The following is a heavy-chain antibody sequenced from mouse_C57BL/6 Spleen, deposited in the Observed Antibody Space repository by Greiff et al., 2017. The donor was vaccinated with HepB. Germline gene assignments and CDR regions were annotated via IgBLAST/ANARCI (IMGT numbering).Heavy chain of an antibody. CDR3: TRDGYYTYWYFDV. V-gene: IGHV6-6*01. D-gene: IGHD2-3*01. CDR2: IRNKANNHAT. CDR1: GFTFSDAW. Sequence: EVKLQESGGGLVQPGGSMKLSCAASGFTFSDAWMDWVRQSPEKGLEWVAEIRNKANNHATYYAESVKGRFTISRDDSKSSVYLQMNSLRAEDTGIYYCTRDGYYTYWYFDVWGTGTTVTVSS. J-gene: IGHJ1*03.